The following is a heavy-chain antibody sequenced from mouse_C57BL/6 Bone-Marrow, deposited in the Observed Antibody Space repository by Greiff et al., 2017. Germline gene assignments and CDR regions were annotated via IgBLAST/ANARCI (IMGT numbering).Heavy chain of an antibody. CDR1: GYTFTSYW. CDR3: ALRPRFAY. Sequence: VQLQQSGAELVRPGTSVKLSCKASGYTFTSYWMHWVKQRPGQGLEWIGVIDPYDSYTNYNQKFKGKATLTVDTSSSTAYMQLSSLTSEDSAVYYCALRPRFAYWGQGTLVTVSA. J-gene: IGHJ3*01. D-gene: IGHD1-1*01. V-gene: IGHV1-59*01. CDR2: IDPYDSYT.